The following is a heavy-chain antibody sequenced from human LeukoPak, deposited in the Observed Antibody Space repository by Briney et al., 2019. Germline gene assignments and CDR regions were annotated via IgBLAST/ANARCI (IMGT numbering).Heavy chain of an antibody. CDR1: GGSFSGYY. D-gene: IGHD2-15*01. CDR2: INHSGST. CDR3: ARPYCSGGSCYFQH. J-gene: IGHJ1*01. Sequence: SETLSLTCAVYGGSFSGYYWGWIRQPPGKGLEWIGEINHSGSTNYNPSLKSRVTISVDTSKNQFSLKLSSVTAADTAVYYCARPYCSGGSCYFQHWGQGTLVAVSS. V-gene: IGHV4-34*01.